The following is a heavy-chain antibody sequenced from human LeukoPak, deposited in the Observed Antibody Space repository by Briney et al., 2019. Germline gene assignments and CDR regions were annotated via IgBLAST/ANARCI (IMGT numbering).Heavy chain of an antibody. J-gene: IGHJ6*02. CDR3: ARGNRDSSGFYYYYGMDV. Sequence: GRSLRLSCAASGFTFDDYAMFWVRQAPGKGLEWVSGISWNSKNIGYAASVKGRFTISRDNGKNSLYLQMNCLRAEDTAFYYCARGNRDSSGFYYYYGMDVWGQGTTVTVSS. D-gene: IGHD6-19*01. CDR2: ISWNSKNI. CDR1: GFTFDDYA. V-gene: IGHV3-9*01.